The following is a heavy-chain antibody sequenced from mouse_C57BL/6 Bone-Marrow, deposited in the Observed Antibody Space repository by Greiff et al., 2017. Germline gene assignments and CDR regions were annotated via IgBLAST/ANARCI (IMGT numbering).Heavy chain of an antibody. CDR1: GYTFTSYW. D-gene: IGHD2-2*01. J-gene: IGHJ3*01. V-gene: IGHV1-50*01. CDR2: IDPSDSYT. CDR3: ARLGGMVTRTWFAY. Sequence: QVQLQQPGAELVKPGASVKLSCKASGYTFTSYWMQWVKQRPGQGLEWIGEIDPSDSYTNYNQKFKGKATLTVDTSSSTAYMQLSSLTSEDSAVYYGARLGGMVTRTWFAYWGQGTLVTVSA.